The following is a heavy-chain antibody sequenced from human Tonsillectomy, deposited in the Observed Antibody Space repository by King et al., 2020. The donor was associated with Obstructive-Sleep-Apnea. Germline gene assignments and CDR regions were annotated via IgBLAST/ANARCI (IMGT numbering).Heavy chain of an antibody. CDR2: IYSGGST. D-gene: IGHD5-24*01. V-gene: IGHV3-53*04. CDR1: GFTVSRNY. Sequence: DVQLVESGGGLVQPGGSLRLSCAASGFTVSRNYMSWFRQAPGKGLEWVSVIYSGGSTYYADSGKGRLTISRQNSKNTLYLQMNSLRAADTAVYYWAREGISRDGYNTGPRDAFDTWGQGTMVTVSS. J-gene: IGHJ3*02. CDR3: AREGISRDGYNTGPRDAFDT.